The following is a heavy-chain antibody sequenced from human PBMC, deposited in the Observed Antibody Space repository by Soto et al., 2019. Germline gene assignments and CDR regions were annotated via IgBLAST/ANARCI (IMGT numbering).Heavy chain of an antibody. D-gene: IGHD6-6*01. J-gene: IGHJ6*02. CDR2: ISGSGTKT. CDR1: GFIFSSYA. Sequence: PGGSLRLSCAASGFIFSSYAMNWVRQAPGKGLEWVSGISGSGTKTSYADSVKGRFTISRDNSKNTLYLQINSLRAEDAAVYYCAKGHSSSSWSDYYGMDVWGQGTTVTVSS. CDR3: AKGHSSSSWSDYYGMDV. V-gene: IGHV3-23*01.